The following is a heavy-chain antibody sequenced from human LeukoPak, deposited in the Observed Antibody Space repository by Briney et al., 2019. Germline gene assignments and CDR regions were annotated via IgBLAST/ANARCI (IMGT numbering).Heavy chain of an antibody. CDR1: GYTFTTYD. Sequence: ASVKVSCKASGYTFTTYDINWVRQTPGQGLVWMGWMNPNSGNTGYAHKFQGRVTITRNTSISTAYMELSSLRSEDTAVYSCARGRDSSTYYYYYMDVWGKGTTVTVSS. V-gene: IGHV1-8*03. CDR2: MNPNSGNT. J-gene: IGHJ6*03. D-gene: IGHD3-22*01. CDR3: ARGRDSSTYYYYYMDV.